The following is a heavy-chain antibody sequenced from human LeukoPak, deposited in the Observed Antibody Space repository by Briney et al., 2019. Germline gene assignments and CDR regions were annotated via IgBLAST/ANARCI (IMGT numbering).Heavy chain of an antibody. CDR1: GGSFSGYY. J-gene: IGHJ4*02. CDR3: ATDNSYGSGSYYT. Sequence: SETLSLTCAVYGGSFSGYYWNWIRQPPGKGLEWIGYIYYSGNTNYNPSLKSRVTISVDTSKNQSSLKLSSVTAADTAVYYCATDNSYGSGSYYTWGQGTLVTVSS. CDR2: IYYSGNT. D-gene: IGHD3-10*01. V-gene: IGHV4-59*01.